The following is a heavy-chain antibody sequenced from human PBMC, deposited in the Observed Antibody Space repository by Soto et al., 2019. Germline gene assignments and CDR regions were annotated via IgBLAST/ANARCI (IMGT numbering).Heavy chain of an antibody. Sequence: QMQLVQSGPEVKKPGTSVKVSCKASGFTFTSSAMQWVRQARGQRLEWIGWIVVGSGNTNYAQKFQERVTITRDMYTSTAYMELSSLRSEDTDVYYYAAERLGFRYYYGMDVWGQGTTVTVSS. CDR2: IVVGSGNT. CDR1: GFTFTSSA. J-gene: IGHJ6*02. D-gene: IGHD3-10*01. CDR3: AAERLGFRYYYGMDV. V-gene: IGHV1-58*02.